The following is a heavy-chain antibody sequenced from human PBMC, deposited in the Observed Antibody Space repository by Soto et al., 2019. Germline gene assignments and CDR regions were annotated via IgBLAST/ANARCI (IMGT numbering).Heavy chain of an antibody. CDR1: GGSISSGGYY. D-gene: IGHD6-13*01. CDR3: ARVRAAAGRDFDY. Sequence: SETLSLTCTVSGGSISSGGYYWSWIRQHPGKGLEWIGYIYYSGSTYYNPSLKSRVTISVDTSKNQFSLKLSSVTAADTAVYYCARVRAAAGRDFDYWGQGTRVTVSS. V-gene: IGHV4-31*03. J-gene: IGHJ4*02. CDR2: IYYSGST.